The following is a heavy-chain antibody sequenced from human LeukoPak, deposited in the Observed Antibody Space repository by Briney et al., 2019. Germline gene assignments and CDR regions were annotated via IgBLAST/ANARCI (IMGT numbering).Heavy chain of an antibody. J-gene: IGHJ4*02. CDR1: GFTFSSYS. Sequence: PGGSLRLSCAASGFTFSSYSMNWVRKAPGKGLEWVSSISSSSSYIYYADSVKGRFTISRDNAKNSLYLQMNSLRAEDTAVYYCARDLTSTYYYDISGYSHFDYWGQGTLVTVSS. V-gene: IGHV3-21*01. CDR2: ISSSSSYI. CDR3: ARDLTSTYYYDISGYSHFDY. D-gene: IGHD3-22*01.